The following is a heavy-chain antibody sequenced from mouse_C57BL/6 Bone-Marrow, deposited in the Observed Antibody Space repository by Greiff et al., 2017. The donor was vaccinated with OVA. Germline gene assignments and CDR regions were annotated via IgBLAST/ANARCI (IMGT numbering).Heavy chain of an antibody. D-gene: IGHD2-2*01. J-gene: IGHJ2*01. CDR1: GFSLTSYG. CDR3: ARNRGLRGYFDY. V-gene: IGHV2-2*01. CDR2: IWSGGST. Sequence: VQLVESGPGLVQPSQSLSITCTVSGFSLTSYGVHWVRQSPGKGLEWLGVIWSGGSTDYNAAFISRLSISKDNSKSQVFFKMNSLQADDTAIYYCARNRGLRGYFDYWGQGTTLTVSS.